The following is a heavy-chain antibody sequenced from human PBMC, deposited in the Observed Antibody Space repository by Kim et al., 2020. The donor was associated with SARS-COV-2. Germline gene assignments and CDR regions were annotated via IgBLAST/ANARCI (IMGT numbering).Heavy chain of an antibody. CDR1: GGSISSYY. Sequence: SQTLSLTCTVSGGSISSYYWSWIRQPPGKGLEWIGYIYYSGSTNYNPSLKSRVTISVDTSKNQFSLKLSSVTAADTAVYYCARATGYYYDSSGPFDYWGQGTLVTVSS. D-gene: IGHD3-22*01. V-gene: IGHV4-59*01. J-gene: IGHJ4*02. CDR3: ARATGYYYDSSGPFDY. CDR2: IYYSGST.